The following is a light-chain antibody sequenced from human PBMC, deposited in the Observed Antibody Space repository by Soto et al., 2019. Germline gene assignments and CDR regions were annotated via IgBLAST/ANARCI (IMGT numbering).Light chain of an antibody. J-gene: IGKJ2*01. V-gene: IGKV3-20*01. Sequence: EIVLTQSPGTLSLSPGERATLSCRASQSVSSSYLAWCQQKPGQAPRLLIYGASSRATGIPDRFSGSGSGTDFTLTISRLEPEDFAVYYCQQYGSSLPFGQGTKLEIK. CDR3: QQYGSSLP. CDR2: GAS. CDR1: QSVSSSY.